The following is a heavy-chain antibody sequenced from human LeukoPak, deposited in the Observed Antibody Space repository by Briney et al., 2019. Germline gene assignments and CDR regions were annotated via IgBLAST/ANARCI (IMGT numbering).Heavy chain of an antibody. CDR2: ISVTGDST. CDR3: AKDRGY. CDR1: GFTFSSYP. V-gene: IGHV3-23*01. J-gene: IGHJ4*02. Sequence: GGSLRLSCAASGFTFSSYPMIWVRQAPGKGLEWVSAISVTGDSTYYADSVKGRFTISRDNSKNTLYLQMSSLRAEDTAVYYCAKDRGYWGQGPLVTVSS.